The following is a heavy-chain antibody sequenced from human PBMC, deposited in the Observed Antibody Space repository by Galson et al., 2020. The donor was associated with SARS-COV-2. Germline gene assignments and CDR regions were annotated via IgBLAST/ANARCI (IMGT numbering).Heavy chain of an antibody. V-gene: IGHV4-34*01. J-gene: IGHJ4*02. CDR3: ASLTFGDVGY. CDR2: INHSGIT. D-gene: IGHD3-10*01. Sequence: SETLSLTCAVYGGSFSDYYWTWIRQPPGKGLEWIGEINHSGITHYKSSLKGRVTISVDTSKTQFSLRLSSVTAADTAMYWCASLTFGDVGYWGQGTPVTVSS. CDR1: GGSFSDYY.